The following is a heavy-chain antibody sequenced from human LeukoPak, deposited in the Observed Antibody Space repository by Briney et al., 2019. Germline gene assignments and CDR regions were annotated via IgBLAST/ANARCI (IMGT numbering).Heavy chain of an antibody. CDR2: IHHAGAT. Sequence: SETLSLTCTVSDYYISSGHYWGWIRQPPGKGLEWIGNIHHAGATYYNPSLKSRVTMSVDTSKNQFSLKLNSVTAADTAVYYCARVGPAAPSYYLDYWGQGTLVTVSS. V-gene: IGHV4-38-2*02. CDR3: ARVGPAAPSYYLDY. D-gene: IGHD2-2*01. J-gene: IGHJ4*02. CDR1: DYYISSGHY.